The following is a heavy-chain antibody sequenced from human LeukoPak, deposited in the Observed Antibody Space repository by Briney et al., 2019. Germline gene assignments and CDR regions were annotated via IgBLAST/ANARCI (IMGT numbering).Heavy chain of an antibody. CDR3: ARHSRGDACDI. CDR2: IKQDGSEK. D-gene: IGHD6-13*01. V-gene: IGHV3-7*04. J-gene: IGHJ3*02. CDR1: GFTFSSYW. Sequence: GGSLRLSCAASGFTFSSYWMSWVRQAPGKGLEWVANIKQDGSEKYYVDSVKGRCTISRDTAKNSLYLQMNSLRAEDTAVYYCARHSRGDACDIWGQGTMVTVSS.